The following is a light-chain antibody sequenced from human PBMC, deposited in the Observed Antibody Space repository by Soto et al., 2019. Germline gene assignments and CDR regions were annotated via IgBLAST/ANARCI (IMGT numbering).Light chain of an antibody. CDR2: GNS. Sequence: QLVLTQPPSVSGAPGQRVTISCTGSSSNIGAGYDVHWYQQLPGTAPKLLIYGNSNRPSGVPDRFSGSKSGTSASLAITGLQAEDEADYYCQSYDNSLSGWVFGGGTQLTVL. V-gene: IGLV1-40*01. CDR3: QSYDNSLSGWV. CDR1: SSNIGAGYD. J-gene: IGLJ7*01.